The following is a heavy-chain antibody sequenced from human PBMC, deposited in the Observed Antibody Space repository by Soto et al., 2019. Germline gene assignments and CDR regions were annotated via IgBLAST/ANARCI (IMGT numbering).Heavy chain of an antibody. Sequence: ASVKVSCKASGYTFTGHYMHWVRQAPGQGLEWMGIINPTDESTRYTQKFQGRVTMTRVTSTSTVYMELSSLRSEDTAVYYCARKDSESTSWFAYWGQGTLVTVSS. CDR1: GYTFTGHY. D-gene: IGHD6-13*01. J-gene: IGHJ4*02. CDR2: INPTDEST. CDR3: ARKDSESTSWFAY. V-gene: IGHV1-46*01.